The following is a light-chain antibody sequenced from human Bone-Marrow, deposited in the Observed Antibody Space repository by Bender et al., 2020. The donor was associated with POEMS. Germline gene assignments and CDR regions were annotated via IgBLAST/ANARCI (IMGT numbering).Light chain of an antibody. CDR2: DVF. J-gene: IGLJ3*02. V-gene: IGLV2-14*03. CDR3: VSYTGNNNLGM. CDR1: SSDIGGDNF. Sequence: QSALTQPASVSGSPGQTITISCSGVSSDIGGDNFVSWYQHHSGKAPKPTVYDVFNRPSGVSDRFSGSRSANTASLTISGLQAEDEADYYCVSYTGNNNLGMFGGGTRLTVL.